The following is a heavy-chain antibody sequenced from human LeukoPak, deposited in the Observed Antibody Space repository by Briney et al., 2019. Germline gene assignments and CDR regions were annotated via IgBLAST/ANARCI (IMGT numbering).Heavy chain of an antibody. J-gene: IGHJ5*02. CDR1: GGSISSHY. Sequence: SETLSLTCTVSGGSISSHYWSWIRQPPGKGLEWIGYIYYTGSTNYNPSLKSRVTISADTSKNQFSLKLNSVTAADTAVYYCARRRVGAISSYNWFDPWGQGTLVTVSS. V-gene: IGHV4-59*08. D-gene: IGHD1-26*01. CDR2: IYYTGST. CDR3: ARRRVGAISSYNWFDP.